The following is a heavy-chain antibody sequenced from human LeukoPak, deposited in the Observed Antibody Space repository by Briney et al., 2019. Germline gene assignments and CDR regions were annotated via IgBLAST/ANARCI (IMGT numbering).Heavy chain of an antibody. CDR3: AKDLSYGMDV. Sequence: PGGSLRLSCAASGFTFSSYAMSWVRQAPGKGLEWVSALSGSGGSTYYADSVKGRFTISRDNSKKTLYLQMSSLRAEDTAVYHCAKDLSYGMDVWGQGTTVTVSS. CDR1: GFTFSSYA. D-gene: IGHD2/OR15-2a*01. J-gene: IGHJ6*02. CDR2: LSGSGGST. V-gene: IGHV3-23*01.